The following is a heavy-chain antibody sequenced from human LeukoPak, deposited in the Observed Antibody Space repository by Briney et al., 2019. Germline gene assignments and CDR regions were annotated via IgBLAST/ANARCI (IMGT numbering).Heavy chain of an antibody. Sequence: TGGSLRLSCAASGFTFTNYEMIWVRQAPGKGLEWISYISSSGSTIYYADSVKGRFTMSRDNAKNSVHLQMNSLRAEDTAVYYCARETLYSDYEGHYIDYWGQGTLVTVSS. CDR1: GFTFTNYE. D-gene: IGHD4-11*01. J-gene: IGHJ4*02. V-gene: IGHV3-48*03. CDR2: ISSSGSTI. CDR3: ARETLYSDYEGHYIDY.